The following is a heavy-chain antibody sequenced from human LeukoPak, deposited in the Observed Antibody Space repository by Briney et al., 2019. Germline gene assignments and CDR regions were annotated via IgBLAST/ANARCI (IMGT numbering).Heavy chain of an antibody. CDR3: ARVTTVTTSFHFDY. J-gene: IGHJ4*02. D-gene: IGHD4-17*01. CDR2: IYYSGST. V-gene: IGHV4-30-4*01. Sequence: SQTLSLTCTVSGGSISSGGYYWSWIRQPPGKGLEWMGYIYYSGSTYYHPSLKSRVTISLDTSKNQFSLKLSSVTAADTAVYYCARVTTVTTSFHFDYWGQGTLVTVSS. CDR1: GGSISSGGYY.